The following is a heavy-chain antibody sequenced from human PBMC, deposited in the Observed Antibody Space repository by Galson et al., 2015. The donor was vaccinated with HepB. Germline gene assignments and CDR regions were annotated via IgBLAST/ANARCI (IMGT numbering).Heavy chain of an antibody. Sequence: SLRLSCAASGFTFSNAWMSWVRQAPGKGLEWVGRIKSKTDGGTTDYAAPVKGRFTISRDDSKNTLYLQMNSLKTEDTAVYYCTTVWSSGYYPGPIDYWGQGTLVTVSS. CDR2: IKSKTDGGTT. CDR3: TTVWSSGYYPGPIDY. D-gene: IGHD3-22*01. J-gene: IGHJ4*02. V-gene: IGHV3-15*01. CDR1: GFTFSNAW.